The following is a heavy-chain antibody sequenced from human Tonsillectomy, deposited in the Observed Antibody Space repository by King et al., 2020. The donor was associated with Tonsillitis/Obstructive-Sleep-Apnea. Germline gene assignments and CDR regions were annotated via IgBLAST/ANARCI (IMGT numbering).Heavy chain of an antibody. CDR1: GFTFSNYW. D-gene: IGHD2-21*01. Sequence: VQLVESGGGLVQPGGSLRLSCSASGFTFSNYWMTLVRQAPGKGLEWVANIKQDGKEKYYVESVKGRFTVSRDNAKNSLYLQMNSLRAEDTAVYFCARERGSKHFDYWGQGTLVTVSS. CDR2: IKQDGKEK. CDR3: ARERGSKHFDY. J-gene: IGHJ4*02. V-gene: IGHV3-7*04.